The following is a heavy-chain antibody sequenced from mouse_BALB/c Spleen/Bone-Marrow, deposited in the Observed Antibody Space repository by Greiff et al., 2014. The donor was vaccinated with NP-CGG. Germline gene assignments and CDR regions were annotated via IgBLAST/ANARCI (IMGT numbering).Heavy chain of an antibody. CDR2: FNPYNDGT. CDR3: TRGATPDY. Sequence: VQLKHSGPELVQPGASVKMSCKASGYTFTSYVMPWVKQKPGQGLEWIGYFNPYNDGTKYNEKFKGKATLTSDKPSSTAYMELSSRTSEDSAVYYCTRGATPDYWGQGTTLTVSS. CDR1: GYTFTSYV. J-gene: IGHJ2*01. D-gene: IGHD3-1*01. V-gene: IGHV1-14*01.